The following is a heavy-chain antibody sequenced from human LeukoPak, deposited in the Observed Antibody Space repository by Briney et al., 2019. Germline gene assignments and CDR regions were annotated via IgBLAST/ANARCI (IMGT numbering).Heavy chain of an antibody. D-gene: IGHD6-6*01. V-gene: IGHV3-20*04. CDR2: INWNGGST. J-gene: IGHJ6*03. CDR3: ARVGQLGNYYYYMDV. Sequence: PGGSLRLSCAASGFTFDDYGMSWVRQAPGKGLEWVFGINWNGGSTGYADSVKGRFTISRDNAKNSLYLQMNSLRAEDTALYYCARVGQLGNYYYYMDVWGKGTTVTVSS. CDR1: GFTFDDYG.